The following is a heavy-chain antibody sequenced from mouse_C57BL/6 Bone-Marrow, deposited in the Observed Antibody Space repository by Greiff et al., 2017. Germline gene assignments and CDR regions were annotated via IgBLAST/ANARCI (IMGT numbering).Heavy chain of an antibody. V-gene: IGHV14-4*01. Sequence: VQLQQSGAELVRPGASVKLSCTASGFNIKDDYMHWVKQRPEQGLEWIGWIDPENGDTEYASKFQGKATITADTTSNTAYLQLSSLTSEDTAVYYCTTRFIDYWGQGTSVTVSS. CDR2: IDPENGDT. CDR3: TTRFIDY. CDR1: GFNIKDDY. J-gene: IGHJ4*01.